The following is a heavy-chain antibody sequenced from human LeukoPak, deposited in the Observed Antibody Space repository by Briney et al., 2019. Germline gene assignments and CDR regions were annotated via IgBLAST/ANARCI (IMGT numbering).Heavy chain of an antibody. Sequence: GGSLRLSCAASGFTFSSYAMSWVRQAPGKGLEWDSAISGSGGSTYYADSVKGRFTISRDNSKNTLYLQMNSLRAEDTAVYYCAKDHGTIFGVVRGAFDIWGQGTMVTVSS. CDR1: GFTFSSYA. V-gene: IGHV3-23*01. CDR3: AKDHGTIFGVVRGAFDI. CDR2: ISGSGGST. D-gene: IGHD3-3*01. J-gene: IGHJ3*02.